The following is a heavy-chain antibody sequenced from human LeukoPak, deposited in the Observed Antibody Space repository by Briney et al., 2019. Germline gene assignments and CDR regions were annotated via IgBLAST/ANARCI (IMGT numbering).Heavy chain of an antibody. CDR3: AKEVGSSFPGLDY. D-gene: IGHD6-13*01. CDR2: ISYDGSNK. CDR1: GFTFSSYG. Sequence: GGSLRLSCAASGFTFSSYGMHWVRQAPGKGLEWVAVISYDGSNKYYADSVKGRFTISRDNSKNTLYLQMNSLRAEDTAVYYCAKEVGSSFPGLDYWGQGTLVTVSS. J-gene: IGHJ4*02. V-gene: IGHV3-30*18.